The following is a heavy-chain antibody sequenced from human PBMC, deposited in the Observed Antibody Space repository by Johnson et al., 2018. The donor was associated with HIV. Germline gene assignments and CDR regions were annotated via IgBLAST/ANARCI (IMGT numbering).Heavy chain of an antibody. CDR3: AREKLRYSRPSKHAAFDI. V-gene: IGHV3-30-3*01. Sequence: QVQLVESGGGVVQPGRSLRLSCAASGFTFSSYAMHWVRQAPGKGLEWVAVISYDGSNKYYADSVKGRFTISRDNSKNTLYLQMNSLRAEDTAVYYCAREKLRYSRPSKHAAFDIWGQGTMVTVSS. CDR2: ISYDGSNK. D-gene: IGHD6-13*01. CDR1: GFTFSSYA. J-gene: IGHJ3*02.